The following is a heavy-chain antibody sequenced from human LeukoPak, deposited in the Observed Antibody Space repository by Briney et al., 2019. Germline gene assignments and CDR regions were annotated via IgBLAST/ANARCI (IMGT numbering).Heavy chain of an antibody. Sequence: ASVKVSCKASGYTFTGYYMHWVRQAPGQGLEWMGWINPNSGGTNYAQKFQGRVTMTRDTSISTAYMELSRLRSDDTAVYYCARGFQAYCTSGVCYGYWGQGTLVTVSS. CDR2: INPNSGGT. CDR3: ARGFQAYCTSGVCYGY. D-gene: IGHD2-8*01. CDR1: GYTFTGYY. V-gene: IGHV1-2*02. J-gene: IGHJ4*02.